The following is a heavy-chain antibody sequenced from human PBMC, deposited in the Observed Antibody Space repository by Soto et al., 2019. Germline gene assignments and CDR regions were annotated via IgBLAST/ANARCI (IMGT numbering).Heavy chain of an antibody. J-gene: IGHJ6*03. CDR1: GFTLSGYA. CDR2: ISSNGVGT. V-gene: IGHV3-64*01. D-gene: IGHD6-6*01. CDR3: ARRARPDFYYMDV. Sequence: EVQLAESGGGLAQPGGSLRLSCAASGFTLSGYAMDWVRQAPGKGLEYVSGISSNGVGTYYANSVQGRFTISRDNSKNTVYLQMGSLRPEDMDVYYCARRARPDFYYMDVWGKVTTVTVSS.